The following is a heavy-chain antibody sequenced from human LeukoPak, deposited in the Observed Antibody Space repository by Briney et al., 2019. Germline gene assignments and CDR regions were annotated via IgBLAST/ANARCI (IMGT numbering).Heavy chain of an antibody. CDR1: GGSFSGYY. J-gene: IGHJ6*02. CDR3: ARGRTYYDFWSGPNYYYGMDV. Sequence: KPSETLSLTCAVYGGSFSGYYWSWIRQPPGKGLEWIGEINHSGSTNYNPSLKSRVTISVDTSKNQFSLKLSSVTAADTAVYYCARGRTYYDFWSGPNYYYGMDVWGQGTTVTVSS. V-gene: IGHV4-34*01. D-gene: IGHD3-3*01. CDR2: INHSGST.